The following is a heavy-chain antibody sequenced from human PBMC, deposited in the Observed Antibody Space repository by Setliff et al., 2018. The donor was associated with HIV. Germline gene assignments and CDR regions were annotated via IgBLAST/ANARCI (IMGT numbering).Heavy chain of an antibody. CDR2: VSPDGTEA. Sequence: PGGSLRLSCVGSGFTPAFPFNSYWMSWVRQAPGKGLEWVASVSPDGTEASSVGSMRGRFTVSRDNATNSLSLQMNSRRVEDTAVYYCAEPPSGFWGQGTLVAVSS. V-gene: IGHV3-7*01. J-gene: IGHJ4*02. CDR3: AEPPSGF. CDR1: GFTPAFPFNSYW. D-gene: IGHD3-10*01.